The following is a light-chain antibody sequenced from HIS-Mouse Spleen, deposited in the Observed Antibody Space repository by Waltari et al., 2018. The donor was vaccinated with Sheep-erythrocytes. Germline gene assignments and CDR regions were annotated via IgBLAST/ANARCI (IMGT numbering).Light chain of an antibody. Sequence: SYELTQPPSVSVSPGQTASITCSGDKLGDKYACWYQQKPGQSPVLVIYQDSKRPSGIHERFPGSNSGNTATLTISGTQAMDEADYYCQAWDSSTAWVFGGGTKLTVL. CDR3: QAWDSSTAWV. J-gene: IGLJ3*02. V-gene: IGLV3-1*01. CDR2: QDS. CDR1: KLGDKY.